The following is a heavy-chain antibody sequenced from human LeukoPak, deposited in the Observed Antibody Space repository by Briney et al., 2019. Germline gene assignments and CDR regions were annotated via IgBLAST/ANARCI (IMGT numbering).Heavy chain of an antibody. D-gene: IGHD3-16*02. CDR2: ISGSGGST. CDR3: AKGFLPASRYYFDY. J-gene: IGHJ4*02. CDR1: GFTFSSYA. Sequence: GGSLRLSCAASGFTFSSYAMSWVRQAPGKGLEWVSAISGSGGSTYYADSVKGRFTISRDNSKNTLYLQMNCLRAEDTAVYYCAKGFLPASRYYFDYWGQGTLVTVSS. V-gene: IGHV3-23*01.